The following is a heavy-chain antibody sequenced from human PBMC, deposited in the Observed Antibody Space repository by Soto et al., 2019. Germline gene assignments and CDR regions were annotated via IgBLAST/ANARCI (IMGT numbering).Heavy chain of an antibody. CDR3: ARGRFMITFGGVIVNRFDP. V-gene: IGHV4-59*01. CDR1: GGSISSYY. CDR2: IYYSGST. J-gene: IGHJ5*02. Sequence: PSETLSLTCTVSGGSISSYYWSWIRQPPGKGLEWIGYIYYSGSTNYNPSLKSRVTISVDTSKNQFSLKLSSVTAADTAVYYCARGRFMITFGGVIVNRFDPWGQRTLVTVSS. D-gene: IGHD3-16*02.